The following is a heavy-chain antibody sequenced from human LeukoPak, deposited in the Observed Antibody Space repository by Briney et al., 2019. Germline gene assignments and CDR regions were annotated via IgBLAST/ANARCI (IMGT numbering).Heavy chain of an antibody. Sequence: PGGSLRLSCAASGFTFTNYWMSWVRQAPGKGLEWVANINQDGSEKNYVDSVKGRFTFSRDNADNSLYLQMNSLRPEDTAVYYCVRGFEGGRYDAFDIWGQGTMVTVSS. CDR1: GFTFTNYW. D-gene: IGHD2-15*01. J-gene: IGHJ3*02. V-gene: IGHV3-7*01. CDR2: INQDGSEK. CDR3: VRGFEGGRYDAFDI.